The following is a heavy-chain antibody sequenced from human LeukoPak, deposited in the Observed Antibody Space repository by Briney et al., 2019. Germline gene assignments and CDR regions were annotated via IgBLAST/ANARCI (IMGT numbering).Heavy chain of an antibody. Sequence: GGPLRLSCAASGFTLSDYFMDWVRQAPGKGLEWVARTRNKANSYSTEYAASVKGRFIISRDESKNSLYLQMNSLKTEDTAVYYCARGYDGSANDAFHIWGQGTMVTVSS. CDR2: TRNKANSYST. D-gene: IGHD1-26*01. CDR1: GFTLSDYF. V-gene: IGHV3-72*01. J-gene: IGHJ3*02. CDR3: ARGYDGSANDAFHI.